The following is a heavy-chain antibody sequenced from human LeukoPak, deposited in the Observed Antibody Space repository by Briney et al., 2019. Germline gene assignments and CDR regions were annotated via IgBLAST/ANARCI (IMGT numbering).Heavy chain of an antibody. Sequence: GGSLRLSCAASGFAFSSYGMHWVRQAPGKGLEWVTFVGYDGTNKSYADSVKGRFTIFRDNHKNTVYLQMSSPRTEDTAVYYCAKEGGYSYGFGVGDDALDMWGQGTMVTVSS. CDR1: GFAFSSYG. J-gene: IGHJ3*02. D-gene: IGHD5-18*01. CDR3: AKEGGYSYGFGVGDDALDM. V-gene: IGHV3-30*02. CDR2: VGYDGTNK.